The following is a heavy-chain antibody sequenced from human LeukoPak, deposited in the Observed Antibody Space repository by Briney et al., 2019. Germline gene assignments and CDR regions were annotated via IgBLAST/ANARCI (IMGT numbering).Heavy chain of an antibody. Sequence: ETLSLTCTVSGGSISSYYWSWVRQAPGKGLEWVSVIYSGGSTYYADSVKGRFTISRGNSKNTLYLQMNSLRAEDMAVYFCARESGGWYDYWGQGTLVTVSS. CDR1: GGSISSYY. CDR2: IYSGGST. CDR3: ARESGGWYDY. D-gene: IGHD6-19*01. V-gene: IGHV3-66*01. J-gene: IGHJ4*02.